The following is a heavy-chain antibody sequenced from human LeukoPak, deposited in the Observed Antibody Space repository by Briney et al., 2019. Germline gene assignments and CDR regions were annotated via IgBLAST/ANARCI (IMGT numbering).Heavy chain of an antibody. CDR2: ISSSSSYI. CDR3: ARDQGEAAAGPDY. Sequence: GGSLRLSCAASGFTFITFSDYYMSWIRQAPGKGLEWVSSISSSSSYIYYADSVKGRFTISRDNAKNSLYLQMNSLRAEDTAVYYCARDQGEAAAGPDYWGQGTLVTVSS. D-gene: IGHD6-13*01. V-gene: IGHV3-11*06. CDR1: GFTFITFSDYY. J-gene: IGHJ4*02.